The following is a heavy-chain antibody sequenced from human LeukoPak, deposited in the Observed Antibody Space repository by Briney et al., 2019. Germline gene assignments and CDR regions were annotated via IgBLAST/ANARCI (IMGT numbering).Heavy chain of an antibody. CDR2: MNPNSGNT. Sequence: GASVKVSCKASGYTFTGYYMHWVRQAPGQGLEWMGWMNPNSGNTGYAQKFQGRVTMTRNTSISTAYMELSSLRSEDTAVYYCAADLYSSSSSYYYYMDVWGEGTTVTVSS. D-gene: IGHD6-6*01. CDR3: AADLYSSSSSYYYYMDV. V-gene: IGHV1-8*02. J-gene: IGHJ6*03. CDR1: GYTFTGYY.